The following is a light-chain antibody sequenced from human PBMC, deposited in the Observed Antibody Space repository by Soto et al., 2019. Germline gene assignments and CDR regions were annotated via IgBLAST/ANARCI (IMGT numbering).Light chain of an antibody. CDR2: GTS. CDR3: QQSHSSSWT. CDR1: QSISNS. Sequence: DIQLTQSPSSLSASVEDRVTITCRASQSISNSLNWYQQKPGKAPNLLIYGTSDLQSGVPSRFSGSGSGTEFTLTISSLQRDDFATYYCQQSHSSSWTFGQGTKVEIK. J-gene: IGKJ1*01. V-gene: IGKV1-39*01.